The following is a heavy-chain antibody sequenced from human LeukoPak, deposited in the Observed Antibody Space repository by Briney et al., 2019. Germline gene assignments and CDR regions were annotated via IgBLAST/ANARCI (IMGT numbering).Heavy chain of an antibody. CDR3: ARGPIKLRLGELSLFDY. V-gene: IGHV4-34*01. Sequence: SETLSLTCAVYDGSLSYYSWSWIRQPPGKGLEWIGEINHSGITNYNPSLKSRVIMSVDASKTQLSLKLSSVTVADTAVYYCARGPIKLRLGELSLFDYWGQGTLVTVS. D-gene: IGHD3-16*02. J-gene: IGHJ4*02. CDR2: INHSGIT. CDR1: DGSLSYYS.